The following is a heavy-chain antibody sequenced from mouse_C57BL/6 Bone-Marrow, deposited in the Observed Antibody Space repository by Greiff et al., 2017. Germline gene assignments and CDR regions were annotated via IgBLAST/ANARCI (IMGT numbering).Heavy chain of an antibody. Sequence: VHVKQSGAELMKPGASVKLSCKASGYTFTGYTIQWVKQRPGHGLEWIGEIYPGSGSTKYNEKFKGKATFTADTSSSTAYMQLSSLTTEDSAVYYCARDVRGSGTDWDFDVGGTGTAVTV. D-gene: IGHD1-1*02. CDR1: GYTFTGYT. V-gene: IGHV1-9*01. J-gene: IGHJ1*03. CDR3: ARDVRGSGTDWDFDV. CDR2: IYPGSGST.